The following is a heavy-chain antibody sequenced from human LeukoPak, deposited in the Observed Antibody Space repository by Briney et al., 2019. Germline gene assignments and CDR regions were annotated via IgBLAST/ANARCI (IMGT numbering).Heavy chain of an antibody. V-gene: IGHV3-23*01. J-gene: IGHJ4*02. CDR2: VGGGPDI. D-gene: IGHD6-19*01. Sequence: GGSLRLSCVASGFTFNIYAMSWVRQAPGKGLEWVAGVGGGPDIHYADSVKGRFTISRDNSRNTVYLQINSLRAEDTAVYYCGKTTVGYSSGQKPAWPVDYWGPGSLVTVSS. CDR3: GKTTVGYSSGQKPAWPVDY. CDR1: GFTFNIYA.